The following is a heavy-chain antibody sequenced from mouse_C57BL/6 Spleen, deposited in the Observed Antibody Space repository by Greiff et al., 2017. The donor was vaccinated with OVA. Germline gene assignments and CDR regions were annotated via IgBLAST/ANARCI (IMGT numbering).Heavy chain of an antibody. D-gene: IGHD1-1*02. Sequence: QVQLQQPGAELVKPGASVKLSCKASGYTFTSYWMQWVKQRPGQGLEWIGEIDPSDSYTNYNQKFYGKATLTVDTSTSTAYMQLSSLTSEDSAVYYCARRRGSPFAYWGQGTLVTVSA. CDR2: IDPSDSYT. V-gene: IGHV1-50*01. J-gene: IGHJ3*01. CDR1: GYTFTSYW. CDR3: ARRRGSPFAY.